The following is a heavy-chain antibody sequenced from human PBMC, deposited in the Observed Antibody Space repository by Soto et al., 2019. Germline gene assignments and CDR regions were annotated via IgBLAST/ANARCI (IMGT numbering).Heavy chain of an antibody. D-gene: IGHD2-2*01. J-gene: IGHJ6*02. CDR3: AREAGVGYCSSPGCYPIKYYYYGMDV. CDR1: GDSVSRNTAT. CDR2: TYYRSKWYN. Sequence: SKTLSLDCAISGDSVSRNTATWNWIRQSPSRSLEWLGRTYYRSKWYNDSAVSVNSRITINPDASKNQFSLQLKSVTPEDTAVYYCAREAGVGYCSSPGCYPIKYYYYGMDVWAQGTTVIFSS. V-gene: IGHV6-1*01.